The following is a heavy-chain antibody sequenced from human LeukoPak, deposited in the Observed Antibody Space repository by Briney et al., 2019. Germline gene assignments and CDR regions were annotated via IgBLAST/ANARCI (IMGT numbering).Heavy chain of an antibody. CDR1: GFTFDDYG. CDR3: AREGYCSSTSCLAYYYYYMDV. CDR2: IIWNGGST. Sequence: GGSLRLSCAASGFTFDDYGMSWVRQAPGKGLEWVSGIIWNGGSTGYADSVKGRFTISRDNAKNSLYLQMNSLRAEDTALYYCAREGYCSSTSCLAYYYYYMDVWGKGTTVTVSS. J-gene: IGHJ6*03. V-gene: IGHV3-20*04. D-gene: IGHD2-2*01.